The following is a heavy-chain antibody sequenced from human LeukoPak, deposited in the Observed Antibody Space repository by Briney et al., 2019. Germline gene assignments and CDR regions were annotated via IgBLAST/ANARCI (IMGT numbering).Heavy chain of an antibody. J-gene: IGHJ4*02. CDR2: ISTSSSTI. Sequence: GGSLRLSCAASGFTFNTYNMNWVRQAPGRGLEWVSYISTSSSTIYYADSVKGRFTVSRDNAENSLYLQMNSLRAEDTAMYYCARDIYYDSSGYLNWGQGTLVTVSS. V-gene: IGHV3-48*01. D-gene: IGHD3-22*01. CDR1: GFTFNTYN. CDR3: ARDIYYDSSGYLN.